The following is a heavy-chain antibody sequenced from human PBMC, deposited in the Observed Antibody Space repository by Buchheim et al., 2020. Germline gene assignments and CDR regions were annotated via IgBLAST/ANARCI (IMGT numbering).Heavy chain of an antibody. V-gene: IGHV4-30-2*01. Sequence: QLQLQESGSGLVKPSQTLSLTCAVSGGSISSCVYSWSWIRQPPGKGLEWIGYIYHSGSTYYNPSLKSRVTISVDRSKNQFSLKLSSVTAADTAVYYCARVNPLYRYYYYYGMDVWGQGTT. J-gene: IGHJ6*02. CDR3: ARVNPLYRYYYYYGMDV. CDR1: GGSISSCVYS. CDR2: IYHSGST. D-gene: IGHD2-8*01.